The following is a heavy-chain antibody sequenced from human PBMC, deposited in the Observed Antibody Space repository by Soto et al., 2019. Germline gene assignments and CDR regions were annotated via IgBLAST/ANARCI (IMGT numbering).Heavy chain of an antibody. Sequence: EVQLVESGGGLVQPGGSLRLSCAASGFTFSSYEMNWVRQAPGKGLEWVSYISSSGSTIYYADSVKGRFTISRDNAKNSLYLQMNSLRAEDTAVYYCARLGYCSSSRCPRGHYGMDVWGQGTTVTVSS. CDR2: ISSSGSTI. CDR3: ARLGYCSSSRCPRGHYGMDV. J-gene: IGHJ6*02. CDR1: GFTFSSYE. D-gene: IGHD2-2*01. V-gene: IGHV3-48*03.